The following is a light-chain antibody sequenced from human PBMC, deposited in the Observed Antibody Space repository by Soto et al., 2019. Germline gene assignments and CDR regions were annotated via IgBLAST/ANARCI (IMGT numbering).Light chain of an antibody. CDR2: SNT. Sequence: QSVLTQPPSASAPPGQRVTISCSGSTSNIGSNPVNWYQQPPGTAAKLLLYSNTQRPSGVPARFSASKSGTSASLAISGLQSDDESTYYCATWDDSLNVWLFGGGTKLTVL. CDR3: ATWDDSLNVWL. CDR1: TSNIGSNP. J-gene: IGLJ2*01. V-gene: IGLV1-44*01.